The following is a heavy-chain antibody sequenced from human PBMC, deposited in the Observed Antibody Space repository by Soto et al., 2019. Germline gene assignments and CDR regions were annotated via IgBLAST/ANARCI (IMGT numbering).Heavy chain of an antibody. Sequence: SQTLSLTCAISGDSVSSNSAAWNWIRQSPSRGLEWLGRTYYRSKWYNDYTVSVKSRITINPDTSKNQFSLQLSSGTPEDTAVYYCTRARSSSWDYFYGMDVWGQGTTVTVSS. CDR1: GDSVSSNSAA. J-gene: IGHJ6*02. V-gene: IGHV6-1*01. CDR3: TRARSSSWDYFYGMDV. D-gene: IGHD6-13*01. CDR2: TYYRSKWYN.